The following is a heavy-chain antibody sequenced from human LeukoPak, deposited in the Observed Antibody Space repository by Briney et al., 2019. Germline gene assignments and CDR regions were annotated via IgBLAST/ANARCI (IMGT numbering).Heavy chain of an antibody. CDR2: IYHSGST. Sequence: SETLSLTCTVSGGSISSGGYYWSWIRQPPGKGLEWIGYIYHSGSTYYNPSLKSRVTISVDRSKNQFSLKLSSVSAADTAVYYCAREAPRCSGGSCYIQEGYWGQGTLVTVSS. D-gene: IGHD2-15*01. CDR1: GGSISSGGYY. J-gene: IGHJ4*02. CDR3: AREAPRCSGGSCYIQEGY. V-gene: IGHV4-30-2*01.